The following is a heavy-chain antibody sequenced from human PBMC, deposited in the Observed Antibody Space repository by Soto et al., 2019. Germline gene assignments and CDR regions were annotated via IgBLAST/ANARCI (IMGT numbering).Heavy chain of an antibody. J-gene: IGHJ5*02. V-gene: IGHV4-59*01. CDR1: GGSIGSDS. CDR2: RYYSCTA. Sequence: SETLSLTCTVSGGSIGSDSWTWVRQPPGKGLEWIGYRYYSCTAKYNSSLKSRVTISVDTSKNEFYLKLKSVTVADTAVYFCARLAVAAWFDPWGQGIQVTVSS. CDR3: ARLAVAAWFDP. D-gene: IGHD6-19*01.